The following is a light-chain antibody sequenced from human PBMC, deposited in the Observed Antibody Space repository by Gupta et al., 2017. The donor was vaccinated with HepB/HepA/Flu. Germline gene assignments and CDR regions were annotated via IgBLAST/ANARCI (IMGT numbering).Light chain of an antibody. V-gene: IGKV1-12*01. CDR1: QGIRTW. Sequence: DIQMTQSPSSVSASVGDKVTITCRASQGIRTWLAWYQQKPGKAPKLRIYAASTLQSGVPSRFRGSGSGTDFTLSIVSLQPEDSATYYCQQSDTFPRTFGGGTKVEIK. CDR3: QQSDTFPRT. CDR2: AAS. J-gene: IGKJ4*01.